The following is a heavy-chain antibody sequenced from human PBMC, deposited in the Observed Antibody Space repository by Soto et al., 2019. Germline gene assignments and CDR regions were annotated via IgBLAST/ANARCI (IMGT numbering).Heavy chain of an antibody. CDR1: GYTFTSYA. CDR2: INPSGGST. Sequence: ASVKVSCKASGYTFTSYAMNWVRQAPGQGLEWMGIINPSGGSTSYAQKFQGRVTMTRDTSTSTVYMELSSLRSEDTAVYYCARDLGQGSYYEYYYYYGMDVWGQGTTVTVSS. CDR3: ARDLGQGSYYEYYYYYGMDV. J-gene: IGHJ6*02. D-gene: IGHD1-26*01. V-gene: IGHV1-46*01.